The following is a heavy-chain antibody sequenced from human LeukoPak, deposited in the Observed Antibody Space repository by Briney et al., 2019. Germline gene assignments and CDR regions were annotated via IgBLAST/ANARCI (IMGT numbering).Heavy chain of an antibody. Sequence: PSETLSLTCTVSGGSISSYYWSWIRQPAGKGLEWIGRIYNSGRTNYNPSLKSRVTMSVDTSKNQFSLKLSPVTAADTAVYYCARELDSYQYYFDYWGQGTLVTVSS. CDR1: GGSISSYY. D-gene: IGHD5-18*01. CDR3: ARELDSYQYYFDY. J-gene: IGHJ4*02. CDR2: IYNSGRT. V-gene: IGHV4-4*07.